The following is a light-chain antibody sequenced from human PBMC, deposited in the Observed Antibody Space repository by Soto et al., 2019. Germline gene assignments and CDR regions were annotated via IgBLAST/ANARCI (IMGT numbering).Light chain of an antibody. CDR1: QSVYSNY. V-gene: IGKV3-20*01. J-gene: IGKJ2*01. Sequence: EIVLTQSPGTLSLSPGERATLSCRASQSVYSNYLAWYQQKPGQAPKLLIYGASSRATAIPDRFSGSGSGTDFTLTISRLEPEDFAVYFCQQYGSSLRTFGQGTNLEIK. CDR3: QQYGSSLRT. CDR2: GAS.